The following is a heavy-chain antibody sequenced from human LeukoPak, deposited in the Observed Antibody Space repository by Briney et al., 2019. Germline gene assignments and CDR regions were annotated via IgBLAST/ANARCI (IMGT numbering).Heavy chain of an antibody. CDR2: IIPIFGTA. CDR1: GGTFSSYA. Sequence: ASAKVSCKASGGTFSSYAISWVRQAPGQGLEWMGGIIPIFGTANYAQKFQGRVTITADESTSTAYMELSSLRSEDTAVYYCARVSYDYSNYVSLDYWGQGTLVTVSS. CDR3: ARVSYDYSNYVSLDY. D-gene: IGHD4-11*01. V-gene: IGHV1-69*13. J-gene: IGHJ4*02.